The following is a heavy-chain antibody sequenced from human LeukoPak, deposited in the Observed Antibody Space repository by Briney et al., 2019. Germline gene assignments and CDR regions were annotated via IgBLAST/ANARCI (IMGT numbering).Heavy chain of an antibody. CDR3: ASARHGDYVWDY. J-gene: IGHJ4*02. CDR2: IYSGDSHT. Sequence: GESLKISCKGSGYSFTYWIGWVRQMPGKGLEWMGIIYSGDSHTKYSPSFQGRVAISADKSISTAYLQWSSLEASDTAMYYCASARHGDYVWDYWGQGTLVTVSS. CDR1: GYSFTYW. D-gene: IGHD4-17*01. V-gene: IGHV5-51*01.